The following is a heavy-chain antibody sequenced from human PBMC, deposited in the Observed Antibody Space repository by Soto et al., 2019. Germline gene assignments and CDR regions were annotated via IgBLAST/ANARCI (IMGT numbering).Heavy chain of an antibody. CDR2: VHYSGSA. V-gene: IGHV4-39*01. CDR1: GGSISTSSYF. J-gene: IGHJ4*02. CDR3: ARHRWGSGSYSGLLDF. Sequence: QLQLQESGPGLVKPSETLSLTCSVPGGSISTSSYFWGWIRQPPGKGLEWVGAVHYSGSANYRSSLQSRVTISVDTSQNQFSLRLRSVTAADTAVYYCARHRWGSGSYSGLLDFWGQGALVTVSS. D-gene: IGHD3-10*01.